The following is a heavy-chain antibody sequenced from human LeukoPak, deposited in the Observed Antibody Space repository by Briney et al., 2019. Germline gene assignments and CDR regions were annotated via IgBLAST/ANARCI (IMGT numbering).Heavy chain of an antibody. Sequence: GGSLRLSCAASGFTLFDYSMAWVRQAPEKGLEWISYISVRGATIRYADSVKGRFTMSRDDAKSSVFLQMNNLRAEDTALYFCARRRLDYYGLDVWGQGTTVTVSS. V-gene: IGHV3-11*01. J-gene: IGHJ6*02. CDR1: GFTLFDYS. D-gene: IGHD6-6*01. CDR3: ARRRLDYYGLDV. CDR2: ISVRGATI.